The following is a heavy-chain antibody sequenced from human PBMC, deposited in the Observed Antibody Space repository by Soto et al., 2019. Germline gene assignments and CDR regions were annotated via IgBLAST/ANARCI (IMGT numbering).Heavy chain of an antibody. CDR3: ARDRSTYGGGGTGEVKENWFDP. CDR2: AYYSGDT. Sequence: SAPLSLTCSVSGGSIIRYYWSWIRQPPGKGLEWIGYAYYSGDTGYNPSLKSRVTMAVDTSKNQVSLKLSSVTAADTAVYYCARDRSTYGGGGTGEVKENWFDPWGQGALVTVSS. CDR1: GGSIIRYY. J-gene: IGHJ5*02. D-gene: IGHD2-8*01. V-gene: IGHV4-59*01.